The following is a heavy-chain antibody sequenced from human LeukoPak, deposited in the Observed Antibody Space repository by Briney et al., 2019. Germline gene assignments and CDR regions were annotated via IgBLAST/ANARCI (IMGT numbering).Heavy chain of an antibody. CDR3: AKSIRTYYYGSGGLPD. Sequence: PGRSLRLSCAASGFTFSSYGMHWVRQAPGQGLGWVAVISYDGSNKYYADSVKGRFTISRDNSKNTLYLQMNSLRAEDTAVYYCAKSIRTYYYGSGGLPDWGQGTLVTVSS. V-gene: IGHV3-30*18. CDR2: ISYDGSNK. J-gene: IGHJ4*02. CDR1: GFTFSSYG. D-gene: IGHD3-10*01.